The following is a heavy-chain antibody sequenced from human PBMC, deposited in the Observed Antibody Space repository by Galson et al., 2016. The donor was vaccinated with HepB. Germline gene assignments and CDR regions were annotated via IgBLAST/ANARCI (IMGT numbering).Heavy chain of an antibody. D-gene: IGHD3-22*01. CDR2: ISGSGGST. Sequence: SLRLSCAASDFTFSGRWMHWVRQAPGKGLEWVSVISGSGGSTYYADSVKGRFTISRDNSKNTLYLQMNSLRAEDTAVYYCAKDLYYYDSSGQSFFDYWGQGTQVTVSS. J-gene: IGHJ4*02. CDR1: DFTFSGRW. V-gene: IGHV3-23*01. CDR3: AKDLYYYDSSGQSFFDY.